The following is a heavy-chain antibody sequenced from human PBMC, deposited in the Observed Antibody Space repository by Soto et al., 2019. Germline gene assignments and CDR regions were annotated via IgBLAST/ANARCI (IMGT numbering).Heavy chain of an antibody. CDR1: GYTFTSYG. V-gene: IGHV1-18*01. CDR3: AREHSHTLPQFKDY. CDR2: ISAFNGYT. J-gene: IGHJ4*02. D-gene: IGHD2-2*02. Sequence: QVQLVQSGAEVKKPGASVKVSCKASGYTFTSYGISWVRQAPGQGLEWMGWISAFNGYTNYAQNLQGRVTMTADTSTSTAYMALRSLRSDDTAVYYCAREHSHTLPQFKDYWGQGTLVTVSS.